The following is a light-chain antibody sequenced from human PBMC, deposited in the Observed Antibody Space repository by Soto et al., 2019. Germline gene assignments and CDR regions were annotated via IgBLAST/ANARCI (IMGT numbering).Light chain of an antibody. Sequence: DIQMTQSPSTLSASVGDRVTITCRASQSISAWLDWYQQKPGKAPKLLIYKASTLKSGVPSRFSGSGSGTEFTLTISSLQPDDFATYYCQQYNNNASWTFGQGTKVQIK. CDR2: KAS. V-gene: IGKV1-5*03. J-gene: IGKJ1*01. CDR1: QSISAW. CDR3: QQYNNNASWT.